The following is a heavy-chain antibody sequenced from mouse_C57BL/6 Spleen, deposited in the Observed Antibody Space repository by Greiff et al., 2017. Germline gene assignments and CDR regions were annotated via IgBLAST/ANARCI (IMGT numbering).Heavy chain of an antibody. J-gene: IGHJ4*01. CDR3: ANGSSLYAMDY. Sequence: LVESGGGLVKPGGSLKLSCAASGFTLSDYGMHWVRQAPERGLEWVAYISSGSSTIYYADTVKGRFTISRDNAKNTLFLQMTSLRSEDTAMYYCANGSSLYAMDYWGQGTSVTVSS. CDR1: GFTLSDYG. V-gene: IGHV5-17*01. D-gene: IGHD1-1*01. CDR2: ISSGSSTI.